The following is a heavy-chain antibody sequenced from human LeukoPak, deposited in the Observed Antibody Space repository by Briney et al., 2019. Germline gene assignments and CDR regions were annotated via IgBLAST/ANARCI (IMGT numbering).Heavy chain of an antibody. V-gene: IGHV3-49*04. Sequence: GGSLRLSCTGFGFTFGDYGMSWVRQAPGKGLEWVGFIRNKAYGGTTEYAASVKGRFTISRDDSKSIAYLQMDSLKAEDTAVYYCTSPDHTRDWRGAWGQGTLVTVSS. D-gene: IGHD3/OR15-3a*01. J-gene: IGHJ5*02. CDR2: IRNKAYGGTT. CDR1: GFTFGDYG. CDR3: TSPDHTRDWRGA.